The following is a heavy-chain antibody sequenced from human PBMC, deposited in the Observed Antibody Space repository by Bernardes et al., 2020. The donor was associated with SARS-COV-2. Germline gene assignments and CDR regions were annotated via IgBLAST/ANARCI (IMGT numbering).Heavy chain of an antibody. J-gene: IGHJ6*02. D-gene: IGHD3-22*01. CDR2: INPNGGAT. Sequence: AQLEVGCKASGYTFTGNFLHWVRQVPGQGLEWMGWINPNGGATNYAQNFQGRVTVTRDTSISTAYMELRSLRSGDTAVYFCTRGQHYYDRSGYSYYNYGMDVWGQGTTVIVS. CDR1: GYTFTGNF. V-gene: IGHV1-2*02. CDR3: TRGQHYYDRSGYSYYNYGMDV.